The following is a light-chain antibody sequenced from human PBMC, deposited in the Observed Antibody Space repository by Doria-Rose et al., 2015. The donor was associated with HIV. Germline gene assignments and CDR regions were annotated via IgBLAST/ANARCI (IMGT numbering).Light chain of an antibody. J-gene: IGKJ3*01. CDR2: WAP. CDR3: QQYYDTPS. CDR1: QSLLYTSKNY. Sequence: DIRMTQSPEPLGMSLGERATLNCKSNQSLLYTSKNYLAWYQQKPGQPPKLLIYWAPTRQSGVPARFSGSGSGTDFTLTISSLEAEDVAVYYCQQYYDTPSFGPGTTVDIK. V-gene: IGKV4-1*01.